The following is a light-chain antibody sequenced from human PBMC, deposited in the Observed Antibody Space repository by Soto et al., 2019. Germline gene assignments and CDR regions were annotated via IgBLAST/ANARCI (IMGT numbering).Light chain of an antibody. CDR3: QQYNNWPPGT. V-gene: IGKV3-15*01. CDR1: QSVSSN. Sequence: EIVMTQSPATLSVSPGERATLSCRASQSVSSNLAWYQQKPGQAPRLLIYGAATRTTGIPARFSGSGSGTEFSLTISSLQSEDFLVYYCQQYNNWPPGTFGQGTKVEIK. J-gene: IGKJ1*01. CDR2: GAA.